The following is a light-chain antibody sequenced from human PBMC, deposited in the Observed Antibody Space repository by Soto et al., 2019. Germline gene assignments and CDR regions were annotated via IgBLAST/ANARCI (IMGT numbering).Light chain of an antibody. J-gene: IGKJ2*01. V-gene: IGKV3-15*01. CDR1: QSVSSN. Sequence: EIVMTQSPATLSVSPGERATLSCRASQSVSSNLAWYQQKPGQAPRLLIYGASTRATGIPARFSGSGSGTEFTLTISSLQSEDFAVYYWHQYNNWPPIYTFGQGTKLEIK. CDR2: GAS. CDR3: HQYNNWPPIYT.